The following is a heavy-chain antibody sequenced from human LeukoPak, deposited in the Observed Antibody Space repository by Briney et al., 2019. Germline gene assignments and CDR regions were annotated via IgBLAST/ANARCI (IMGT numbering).Heavy chain of an antibody. CDR1: GGSVDTFY. Sequence: SETLSLTCSVSGGSVDTFYWTWIRQPPGKGLDWLGHVYYTGSTNYNSSLQDRISISIDMSKNQFSLTLTSVTVADTAFYYCARHVGDYFDSWGQGILVTVSS. D-gene: IGHD1-26*01. CDR3: ARHVGDYFDS. J-gene: IGHJ4*02. CDR2: VYYTGST. V-gene: IGHV4-59*08.